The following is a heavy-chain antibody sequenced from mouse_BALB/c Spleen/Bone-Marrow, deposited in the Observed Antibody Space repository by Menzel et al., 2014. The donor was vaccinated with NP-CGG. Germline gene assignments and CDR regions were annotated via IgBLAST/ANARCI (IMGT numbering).Heavy chain of an antibody. CDR1: GFTFSDYY. J-gene: IGHJ3*01. D-gene: IGHD2-14*01. V-gene: IGHV5-4*02. Sequence: EVQLVESGGGLVKPGGSLKLSCAASGFTFSDYYMYWVRQTPEKRQEWVATISDAGSYTYYPDSVKGRFTISRDNAKNNLYLQMISLKSEDTAMYYCARDGDYRYAWFAYWGQGTLVTVST. CDR2: ISDAGSYT. CDR3: ARDGDYRYAWFAY.